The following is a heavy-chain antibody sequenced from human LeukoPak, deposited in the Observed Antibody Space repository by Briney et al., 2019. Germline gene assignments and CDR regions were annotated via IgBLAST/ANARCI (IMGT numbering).Heavy chain of an antibody. CDR2: IGTAGDI. CDR3: ARGASTGFDP. Sequence: PGGSLRLSCAASGFTFSRYDMHWVRQATGEGVEWVSGIGTAGDIYYLGSVKGRFTLSREDAKNSLYLQMNNLRAGDTAVYYCARGASTGFDPWGQGTLVTVSS. CDR1: GFTFSRYD. D-gene: IGHD1-1*01. V-gene: IGHV3-13*04. J-gene: IGHJ5*02.